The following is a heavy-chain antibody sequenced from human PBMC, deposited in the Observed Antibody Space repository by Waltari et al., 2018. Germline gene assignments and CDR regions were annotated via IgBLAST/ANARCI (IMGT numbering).Heavy chain of an antibody. V-gene: IGHV1-18*01. Sequence: QVQLVQSGAEVKKPGASVRVSCKASGYAFVNHGMTWVRQAPGQGLEWMGWISTYNGNTYYAENFQGRVTMTTDKSTSTAYMELKSLRSDDTALYYWARALTVSDPPEYFQYWGQGTLVTVSS. CDR2: ISTYNGNT. CDR1: GYAFVNHG. CDR3: ARALTVSDPPEYFQY. D-gene: IGHD6-19*01. J-gene: IGHJ1*01.